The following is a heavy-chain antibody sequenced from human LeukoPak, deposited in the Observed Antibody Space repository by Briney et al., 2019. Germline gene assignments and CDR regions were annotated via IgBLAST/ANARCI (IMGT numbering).Heavy chain of an antibody. D-gene: IGHD2-15*01. V-gene: IGHV1-2*02. Sequence: GASVKVSCKASGYTFTGYYLHWVRQAPGQGLEWMGWINPNSGGTNYAQKFQGRVTMTRDTSISTVYMELSSLRSEDTAVYYCARVAIEGCSGGSCLSIYFDYWGQGTLVTVSS. CDR1: GYTFTGYY. CDR3: ARVAIEGCSGGSCLSIYFDY. CDR2: INPNSGGT. J-gene: IGHJ4*02.